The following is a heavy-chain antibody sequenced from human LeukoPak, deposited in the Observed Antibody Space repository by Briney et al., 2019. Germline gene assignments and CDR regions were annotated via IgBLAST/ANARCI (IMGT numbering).Heavy chain of an antibody. J-gene: IGHJ4*02. Sequence: GASVKVSCKASGGTFSSYAISWVRQAPGQGLEWMGGIIPIFGTANYAQKFQGRVTITADESTSTAYMELSSLRSEDTAVYYCARDFHGGYDSSHRNFDYWGQGTLVTVSS. D-gene: IGHD3-22*01. CDR1: GGTFSSYA. V-gene: IGHV1-69*13. CDR2: IIPIFGTA. CDR3: ARDFHGGYDSSHRNFDY.